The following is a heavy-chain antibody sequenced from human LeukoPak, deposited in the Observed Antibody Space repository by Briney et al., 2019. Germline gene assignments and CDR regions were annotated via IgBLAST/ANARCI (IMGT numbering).Heavy chain of an antibody. D-gene: IGHD3-16*01. V-gene: IGHV3-48*01. CDR1: GFTFNKYP. Sequence: GGSLRLSCAASGFTFNKYPMNWVRQAPGKGLEWISNIRDDTDGTTYADSVKGRFTISRDNAKNSVYLQINSLRADDAAIYYCVRDLNWAFDYWGQGTLVTVSS. J-gene: IGHJ4*02. CDR3: VRDLNWAFDY. CDR2: IRDDTDGT.